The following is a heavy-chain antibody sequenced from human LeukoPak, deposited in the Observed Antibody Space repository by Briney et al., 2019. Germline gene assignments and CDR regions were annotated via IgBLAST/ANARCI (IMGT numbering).Heavy chain of an antibody. D-gene: IGHD2-15*01. CDR2: ISYDGSNK. CDR3: ASTNYRGGSTGYNWFDP. J-gene: IGHJ5*02. CDR1: GFTFSSYG. V-gene: IGHV3-30*03. Sequence: GGSLRLSCAASGFTFSSYGMHWVRQAPGKGLEWVAVISYDGSNKYYADSVKGRFTISRDNSKNTPYLQMNSLRAEDTAVYYCASTNYRGGSTGYNWFDPWGQGTLVTVSS.